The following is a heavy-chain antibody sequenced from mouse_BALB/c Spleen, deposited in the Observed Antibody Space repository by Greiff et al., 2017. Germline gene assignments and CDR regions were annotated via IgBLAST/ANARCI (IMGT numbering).Heavy chain of an antibody. V-gene: IGHV8-11*01. CDR1: GFSLSTYGIG. CDR2: IWWNDNK. Sequence: QVTLKVSGPGILQPSQTLSLTCSFSGFSLSTYGIGVGWIRQPSGKGLEWLAHIWWNDNKYYNTALKSRLTISKDTSNNQVFLKIASVDTADTATYYCARKILRLRYFDVWGAGTTVTVSS. CDR3: ARKILRLRYFDV. J-gene: IGHJ1*01. D-gene: IGHD1-2*01.